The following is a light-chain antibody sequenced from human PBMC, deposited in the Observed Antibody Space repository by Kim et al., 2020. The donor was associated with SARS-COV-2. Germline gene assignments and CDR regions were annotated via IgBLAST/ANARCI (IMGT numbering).Light chain of an antibody. J-gene: IGLJ3*02. CDR1: SLRTYY. Sequence: SSELTQDPAVSVALGQTVRITCQGDSLRTYYGSWYQQKPGQAPVLVLYDENRRPSGIPDRFSGSTSGNTASLTITGAQAEDEADYYCNCRDPSAAHWVFCGRT. CDR2: DEN. CDR3: NCRDPSAAHWV. V-gene: IGLV3-19*01.